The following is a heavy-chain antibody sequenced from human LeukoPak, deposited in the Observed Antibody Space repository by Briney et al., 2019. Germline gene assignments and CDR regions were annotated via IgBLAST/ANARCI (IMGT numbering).Heavy chain of an antibody. CDR3: ARTIAQYSNSWLYFYYGLDV. J-gene: IGHJ6*02. CDR1: GFTLSSYG. V-gene: IGHV3-33*01. Sequence: GGSLRLSCAASGFTLSSYGMHWVRQAPGKGLEWVAVIWNDGSNKYYADSVKGRFTISRDNSKTTLYLQMNSLRAEDTAVYYCARTIAQYSNSWLYFYYGLDVWGQGTTVTVSS. CDR2: IWNDGSNK. D-gene: IGHD6-13*01.